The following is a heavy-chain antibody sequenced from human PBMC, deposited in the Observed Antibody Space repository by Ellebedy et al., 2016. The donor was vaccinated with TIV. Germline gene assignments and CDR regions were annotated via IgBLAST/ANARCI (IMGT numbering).Heavy chain of an antibody. CDR1: GYTFTGYY. Sequence: ASVKVSCKTSGYTFTGYYMQWVRQAPGQGLEWMGIINPSAGSTRYAQKFQGRVTLTRDRSTSTVYMEMSSLRAEDTAVYYCARAGEKWELNYWGQGALVTVSS. J-gene: IGHJ4*02. CDR2: INPSAGST. V-gene: IGHV1-46*01. D-gene: IGHD1-26*01. CDR3: ARAGEKWELNY.